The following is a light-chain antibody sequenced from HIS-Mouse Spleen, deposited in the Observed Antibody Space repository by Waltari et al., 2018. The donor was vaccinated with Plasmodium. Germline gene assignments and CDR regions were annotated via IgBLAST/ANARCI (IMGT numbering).Light chain of an antibody. V-gene: IGLV1-51*01. Sequence: QSVLTQPPSVSAAPGQKVTRSCSGRRPHIGPTYGTSYPQLPGTAPKLLIYDNNKRPSGIPDRFSGSKSGTAATLGITGLQTGDEADYYCGTWDSSLSAGVVFGGGTKLTVL. CDR3: GTWDSSLSAGVV. CDR1: RPHIGPTY. J-gene: IGLJ2*01. CDR2: DNN.